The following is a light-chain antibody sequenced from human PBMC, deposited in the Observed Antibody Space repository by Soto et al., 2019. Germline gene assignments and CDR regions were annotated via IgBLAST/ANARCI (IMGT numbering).Light chain of an antibody. J-gene: IGLJ3*02. CDR1: SSYVGRYDL. CDR2: EDN. Sequence: QSALTQPASLSGSPGQSITISCTGTSSYVGRYDLVSWYQHHPGKAPKVMIYEDNKRPSGVSDRFSGSKSGNTASLTISGPQAEDEADYYCCSSTGGFTWVFGGGTKLTVL. CDR3: CSSTGGFTWV. V-gene: IGLV2-23*01.